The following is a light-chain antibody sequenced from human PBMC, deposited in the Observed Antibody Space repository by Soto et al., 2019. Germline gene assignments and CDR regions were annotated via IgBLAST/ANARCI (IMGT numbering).Light chain of an antibody. CDR1: SSDVGAYKY. CDR2: EVS. CDR3: SSYTSTNTQV. V-gene: IGLV2-14*01. J-gene: IGLJ1*01. Sequence: QSVLTHPASVSGSPGQSITISCTGPSSDVGAYKYVSWYQQHPGKAPKLMIYEVSNRPSGVSNRFSGSKSGNTASVTISGLQAEDEADYYCSSYTSTNTQVFGTGTKVTVL.